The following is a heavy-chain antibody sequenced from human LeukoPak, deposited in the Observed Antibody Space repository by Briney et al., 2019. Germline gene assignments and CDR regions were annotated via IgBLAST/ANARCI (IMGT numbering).Heavy chain of an antibody. CDR2: ISYGGST. D-gene: IGHD3-3*01. J-gene: IGHJ3*01. CDR1: GGSISSYY. V-gene: IGHV4-59*01. CDR3: ARGIFGMVLNAFDL. Sequence: SETLSLTCTVSGGSISSYYWTWIRQPPGRGLEWVGYISYGGSTNYNPSLKSRVTISVDTSTNQFSLKLSSVTAADTAVYYCARGIFGMVLNAFDLWGRGTMVTVSS.